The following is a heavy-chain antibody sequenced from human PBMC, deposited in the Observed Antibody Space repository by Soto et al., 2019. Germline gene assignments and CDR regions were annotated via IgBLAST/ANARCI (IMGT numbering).Heavy chain of an antibody. CDR2: IYSGGDT. CDR3: ERAWAGNAGLHWYFDI. V-gene: IGHV3-53*01. Sequence: GGSLRLSCAASWLNVSTNYMSWVRQAPGKGLEWVSVIYSGGDTSYADSVKGRFAISRDNSKNTVFLQMNRLRVEDTAVYYCERAWAGNAGLHWYFDIWGRGTLVTVSS. CDR1: WLNVSTNY. D-gene: IGHD3-16*01. J-gene: IGHJ2*01.